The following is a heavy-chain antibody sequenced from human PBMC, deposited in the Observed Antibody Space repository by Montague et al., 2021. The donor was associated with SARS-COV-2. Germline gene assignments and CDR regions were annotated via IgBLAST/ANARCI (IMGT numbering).Heavy chain of an antibody. D-gene: IGHD2-2*01. CDR1: GGSISSSSYY. Sequence: SETLSLTCTVSGGSISSSSYYWGWIRQPPGKGLEWIGSIYYSGSTYYNPSLKSRVTISVDTSKNQFSLKLSSVTAADTAVYYCGGDKAEYIVLVPAVPLAYGMDVWGQGTTVTVSS. CDR2: IYYSGST. V-gene: IGHV4-39*07. J-gene: IGHJ6*02. CDR3: GGDKAEYIVLVPAVPLAYGMDV.